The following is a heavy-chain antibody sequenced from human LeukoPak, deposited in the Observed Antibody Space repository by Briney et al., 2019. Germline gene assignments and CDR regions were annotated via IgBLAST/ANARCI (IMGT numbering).Heavy chain of an antibody. CDR1: GFTFNSHG. J-gene: IGHJ4*02. Sequence: GGSLRLSCAVSGFTFNSHGMSWIRQAPGKGLEWVSSISSRGDYIYYADSVVGRFTISRDNAGNSMFLQMNSLRGEDTALYYCARGGHCDGVCKSVAVDFWGQGTLVTVSS. CDR2: ISSRGDYI. CDR3: ARGGHCDGVCKSVAVDF. V-gene: IGHV3-21*06. D-gene: IGHD2-21*02.